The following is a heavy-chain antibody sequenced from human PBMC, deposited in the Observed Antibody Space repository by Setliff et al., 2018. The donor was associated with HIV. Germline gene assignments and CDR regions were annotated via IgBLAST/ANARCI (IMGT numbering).Heavy chain of an antibody. CDR1: GGSINSRSYY. CDR2: IYFSGTP. D-gene: IGHD2-8*02. Sequence: SQTLSLTCTVSGGSINSRSYYWAWIRQPPGKGLEWVASIYFSGTPYYNPSLKNRVTISVDTSKNQFSLKLSSVTAADTAVYYCARRGMWSYETGGNPTATFNYWGQGVLVTVSS. J-gene: IGHJ4*02. CDR3: ARRGMWSYETGGNPTATFNY. V-gene: IGHV4-39*01.